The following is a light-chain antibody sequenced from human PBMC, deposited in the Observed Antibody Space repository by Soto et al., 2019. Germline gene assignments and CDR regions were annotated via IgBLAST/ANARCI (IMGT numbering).Light chain of an antibody. CDR1: QSVTSSF. J-gene: IGKJ4*01. CDR2: GAS. V-gene: IGKV3-20*01. CDR3: QQYDSSPST. Sequence: EIVLTQSPGTLSLSPGERDTLYCRASQSVTSSFLSWYQQKPGQAPRLLIYGASSRATGIPDRFSGRGSGTDFTLTISRLEPEDFAVYCCQQYDSSPSTFVGGTKVEIK.